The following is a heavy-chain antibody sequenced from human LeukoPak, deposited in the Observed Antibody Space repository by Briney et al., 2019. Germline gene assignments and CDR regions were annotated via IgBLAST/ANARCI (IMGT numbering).Heavy chain of an antibody. CDR3: ARDLYYDILTGYYRNWFDP. D-gene: IGHD3-9*01. Sequence: ASVKVSCKASGYTFTSYGISWVRQAPGQGLEWMGWISAYNGNTNYAQKLQGRVTMTTDTSTSTAYMELRSLRSDDTAVYYCARDLYYDILTGYYRNWFDPWGQGTLVTVSS. J-gene: IGHJ5*02. V-gene: IGHV1-18*01. CDR2: ISAYNGNT. CDR1: GYTFTSYG.